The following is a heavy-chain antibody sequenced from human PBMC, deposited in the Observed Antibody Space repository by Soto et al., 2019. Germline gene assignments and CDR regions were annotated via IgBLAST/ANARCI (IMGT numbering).Heavy chain of an antibody. CDR3: AKATVGSTSERFRFDS. J-gene: IGHJ4*02. V-gene: IGHV3-30*18. D-gene: IGHD1-26*01. CDR1: GFTFSSYG. Sequence: QVQLVESGGGVVQPGRSLRLSCAASGFTFSSYGMHWVRQAPGKGLEWVAVISYDGSNKYYADSVKGRFTISRDNSKNSLYRQMNSLRAEDTAVYYCAKATVGSTSERFRFDSWGQGTLVTVSS. CDR2: ISYDGSNK.